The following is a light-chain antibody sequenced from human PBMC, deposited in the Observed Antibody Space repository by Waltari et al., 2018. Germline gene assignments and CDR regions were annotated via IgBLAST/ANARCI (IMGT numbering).Light chain of an antibody. J-gene: IGKJ3*01. Sequence: DIVMTQSPLYVPVTLGEPACISCRSSQSLLQCRGYNYLDWYVQKPGQSPQLLISLGSDRASGVPDRFSGSGSGTDFTLKISRVEADDVGVYYGMQALQTPFTLGPGTKVDVK. V-gene: IGKV2-28*01. CDR1: QSLLQCRGYNY. CDR2: LGS. CDR3: MQALQTPFT.